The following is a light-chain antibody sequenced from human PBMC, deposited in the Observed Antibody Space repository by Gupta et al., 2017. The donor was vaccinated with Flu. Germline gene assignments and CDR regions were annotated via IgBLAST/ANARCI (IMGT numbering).Light chain of an antibody. J-gene: IGKJ3*01. CDR3: RQHYRIQVS. V-gene: IGKV1-12*01. CDR1: QRIRTC. Sequence: DIQMTQSPSSLSASVGDRVTITCRASQRIRTCLVWYQQEPGKAPKLLLYDASTLQSGVPSRCIGSGAGTTLFILTISILHADYSTSYCRQHYRIQVSFGHGTKVEIK. CDR2: DAS.